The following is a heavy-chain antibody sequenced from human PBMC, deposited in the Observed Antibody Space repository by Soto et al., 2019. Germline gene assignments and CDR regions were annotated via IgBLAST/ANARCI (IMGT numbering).Heavy chain of an antibody. D-gene: IGHD6-13*01. CDR1: GGSFSGYC. V-gene: IGHV4-34*01. CDR2: INHSGST. J-gene: IGHJ4*02. Sequence: PSESLSLTCAFYGGSFSGYCCIWIRQSPGKGLEWIGEINHSGSTSYNPSLKSRVTISVDTSKNQFSLKLSSVTAADTAVYYCAREGGDSSSWYFDYWGQGTLVTVSS. CDR3: AREGGDSSSWYFDY.